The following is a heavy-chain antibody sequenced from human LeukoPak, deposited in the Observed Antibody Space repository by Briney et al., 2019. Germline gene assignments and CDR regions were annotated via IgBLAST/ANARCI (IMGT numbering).Heavy chain of an antibody. V-gene: IGHV3-21*05. CDR3: VRGGRGRDDYFDY. CDR2: VGTGGGDI. J-gene: IGHJ4*02. D-gene: IGHD3-10*01. Sequence: GGSLRLSCAASGYAFPSYSLNWGRQSPGKGLEWISYVGTGGGDIYYADSVTGRFTISRDNAEKSVYLQMPRRRVHDKIGYYCVRGGRGRDDYFDYWGQGTQVTVSS. CDR1: GYAFPSYS.